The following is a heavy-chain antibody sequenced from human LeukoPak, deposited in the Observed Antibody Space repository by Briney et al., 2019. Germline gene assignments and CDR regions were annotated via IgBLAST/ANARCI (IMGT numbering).Heavy chain of an antibody. V-gene: IGHV4-38-2*02. Sequence: PSETLSLTCTVSGYSISSGYYWGWIRQPPGKGLEWIGSIYYSGSTYYNPSLKSRVTISVDTSKNQFSLKLSSVTAADTAVYYCARDARYSSSWYGGPGFDYWGQGTLVTVSS. CDR1: GYSISSGYY. J-gene: IGHJ4*02. D-gene: IGHD6-13*01. CDR3: ARDARYSSSWYGGPGFDY. CDR2: IYYSGST.